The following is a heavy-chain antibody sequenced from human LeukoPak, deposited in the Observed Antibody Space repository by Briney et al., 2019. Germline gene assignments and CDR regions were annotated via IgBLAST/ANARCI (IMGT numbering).Heavy chain of an antibody. Sequence: SETLSLTCAVYGGSFSGYYWSWIRQPPGKGLEWIGYIYYSGSTNYNPSLKSRVTISVDTSKNQFSLKLSSVTAADTAVYHCARDSIFWGGSWNYFDYWGQGTLVTVSS. D-gene: IGHD2-15*01. CDR1: GGSFSGYY. J-gene: IGHJ4*02. V-gene: IGHV4-59*01. CDR3: ARDSIFWGGSWNYFDY. CDR2: IYYSGST.